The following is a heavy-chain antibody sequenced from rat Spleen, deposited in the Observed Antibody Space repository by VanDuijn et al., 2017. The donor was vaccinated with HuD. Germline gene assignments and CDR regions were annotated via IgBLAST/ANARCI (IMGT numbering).Heavy chain of an antibody. V-gene: IGHV5S23*01. CDR3: TREETLYWYFDF. D-gene: IGHD3-4*01. J-gene: IGHJ1*01. CDR1: GFTFSNYY. Sequence: EVQLVESGGGLVQPGRSLKLSCAASGFTFSNYYMAWVRQAPTKGLEWVAYINTGGGNTYYRDSVRGRFTISRNNAKSTLYLQMISLRSEDTATYYCTREETLYWYFDFWGPGTMVTVSS. CDR2: INTGGGNT.